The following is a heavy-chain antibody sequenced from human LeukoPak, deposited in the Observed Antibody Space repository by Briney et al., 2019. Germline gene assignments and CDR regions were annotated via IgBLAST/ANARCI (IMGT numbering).Heavy chain of an antibody. J-gene: IGHJ4*02. Sequence: SQTLSLTCTVSGGSISSGGYYWTWIRQPPGKGLEWIGSIYYSGSTYYNPSLKSRVTISVDTSKNQFSLKLSSVTAADTAVYYCARHEEQWLAYFDYWGQGTLVTVSS. V-gene: IGHV4-30-2*03. CDR1: GGSISSGGYY. CDR2: IYYSGST. D-gene: IGHD6-19*01. CDR3: ARHEEQWLAYFDY.